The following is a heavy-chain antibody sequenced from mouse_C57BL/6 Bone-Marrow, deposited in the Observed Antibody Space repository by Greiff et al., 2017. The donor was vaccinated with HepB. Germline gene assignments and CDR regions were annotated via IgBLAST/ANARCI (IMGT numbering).Heavy chain of an antibody. J-gene: IGHJ3*01. D-gene: IGHD2-4*01. CDR1: AYTFPSSW. Sequence: VQLQHPGAELLSPGTSLKFSCKPSAYTFPSSWFHWLKQRPGHGLAWMGVIVPSVSYTNYNQNFKGKSTLTVDPSSSTAYMQLSSLTSEDSAVYYCARNTDYGWCAYWGQGTLVTVSA. CDR2: IVPSVSYT. V-gene: IGHV1-59*01. CDR3: ARNTDYGWCAY.